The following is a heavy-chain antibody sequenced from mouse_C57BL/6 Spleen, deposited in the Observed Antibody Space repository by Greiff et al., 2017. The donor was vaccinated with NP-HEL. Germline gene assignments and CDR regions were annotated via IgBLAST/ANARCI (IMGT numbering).Heavy chain of an antibody. D-gene: IGHD2-5*01. V-gene: IGHV1-72*01. CDR3: SRSGKSYYSNAVRLYAMDY. J-gene: IGHJ4*01. CDR2: IDPNSGGT. CDR1: GYTFTSYW. Sequence: VQLQQSGAELVKPGASVKLSCKASGYTFTSYWMHWVKQRPGRGLEWIGRIDPNSGGTKYNEKFKSKATLPVDKPSSTAYIQLSSLTSDDSAVYDCSRSGKSYYSNAVRLYAMDYWGQGTSVTVSS.